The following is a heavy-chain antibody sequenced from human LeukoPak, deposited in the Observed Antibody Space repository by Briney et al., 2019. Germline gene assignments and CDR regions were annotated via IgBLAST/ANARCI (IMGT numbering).Heavy chain of an antibody. CDR3: ARDLYSSSSYGMDV. V-gene: IGHV4-61*09. CDR2: IYTSGST. D-gene: IGHD6-13*01. CDR1: DGSISRGNYY. Sequence: SQTLSLTCSVSDGSISRGNYYWSWIRQPAGKGLEWIEHIYTSGSTNYNPSLKSRVTLSVDTSKNQFSLNLSSVTAADTAVYYCARDLYSSSSYGMDVWGQGTTVTVSS. J-gene: IGHJ6*02.